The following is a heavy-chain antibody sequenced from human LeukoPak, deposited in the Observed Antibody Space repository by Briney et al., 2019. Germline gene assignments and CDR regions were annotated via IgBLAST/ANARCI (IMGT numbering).Heavy chain of an antibody. CDR2: ISWNSGSI. V-gene: IGHV3-9*01. Sequence: GGSLRLSCAASGFTFDDYAMHWVRQAPGKGLEWVSGISWNSGSIGYADSVKGRFTISRDNAKNSLYLQMNSLRAEDTALYYCAKDTSPYSYGAIDYWGQGTVVTVSS. CDR3: AKDTSPYSYGAIDY. CDR1: GFTFDDYA. D-gene: IGHD5-18*01. J-gene: IGHJ4*02.